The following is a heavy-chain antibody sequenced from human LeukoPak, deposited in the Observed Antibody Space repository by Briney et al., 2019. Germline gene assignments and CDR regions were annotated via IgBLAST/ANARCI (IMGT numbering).Heavy chain of an antibody. CDR2: IYYSGST. V-gene: IGHV4-30-4*01. J-gene: IGHJ1*01. CDR3: ARAGVRGAPFFQH. CDR1: GGSLSSGDYY. D-gene: IGHD3-10*01. Sequence: PSQTLSLTCTVSGGSLSSGDYYWSWIRQPPGKGLEWIGYIYYSGSTYYNPSLKSRVTISVDTSKNQFSLKLSSVTAADTAVYYCARAGVRGAPFFQHWGQGTLVTVPS.